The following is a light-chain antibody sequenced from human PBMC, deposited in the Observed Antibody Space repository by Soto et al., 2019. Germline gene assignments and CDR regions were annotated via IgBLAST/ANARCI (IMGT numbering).Light chain of an antibody. CDR3: QQRSNWPLT. V-gene: IGKV3-11*01. CDR2: DAS. J-gene: IGKJ4*01. CDR1: PSVSSY. Sequence: EIVLTQSPATLSLSPGERATLSCRASPSVSSYLAWYQQKPGQAPRLLIYDASNRATGIPARFSGSGSGTDFTLTISSLEPEGFAVYYGQQRSNWPLTFGGGTKVEIK.